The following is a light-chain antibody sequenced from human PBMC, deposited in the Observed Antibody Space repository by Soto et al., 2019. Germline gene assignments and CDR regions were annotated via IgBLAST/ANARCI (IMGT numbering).Light chain of an antibody. CDR1: QSVTNW. J-gene: IGKJ2*01. Sequence: DIQMTQSPSTLSASVGDRVTITCRASQSVTNWLAWYQQKPGKTPNLLIYDASRLQSGTPSRFSGSGSETEFTLTIYSLQPDDFATYYCQQYTTYPYTFGQGTKVVIK. CDR2: DAS. CDR3: QQYTTYPYT. V-gene: IGKV1-5*01.